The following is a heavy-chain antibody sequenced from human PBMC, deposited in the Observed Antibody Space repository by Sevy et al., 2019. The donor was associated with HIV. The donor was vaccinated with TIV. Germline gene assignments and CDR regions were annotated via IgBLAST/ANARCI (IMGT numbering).Heavy chain of an antibody. CDR2: ISSRTSTI. CDR1: GFTFSSYS. Sequence: GGSVRLSCAASGFTFSSYSMNWVRQAPGKGLEWVSYISSRTSTIFYADSVKGRFTISRDNAKNSLYLQMNSLRAEDTAVYYCARSYCSSTSCYYYYGMDVWGQGTTVTVSS. D-gene: IGHD2-2*01. CDR3: ARSYCSSTSCYYYYGMDV. J-gene: IGHJ6*02. V-gene: IGHV3-48*01.